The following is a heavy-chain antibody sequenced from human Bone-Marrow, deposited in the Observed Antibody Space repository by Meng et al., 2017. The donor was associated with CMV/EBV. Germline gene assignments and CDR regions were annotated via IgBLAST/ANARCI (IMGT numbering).Heavy chain of an antibody. CDR3: AREAFLDDFDI. CDR2: VSPDGRSN. J-gene: IGHJ3*02. V-gene: IGHV3-30*04. CDR1: GFTFNIFA. D-gene: IGHD3-3*02. Sequence: GESLKISCVASGFTFNIFAIHWVRQTPGKGLEWVGYVSPDGRSNFFAGSVTGRYTVSRDNSENTVYLHMNSLRVEDTAIYYCAREAFLDDFDIWGQGTMVTVSS.